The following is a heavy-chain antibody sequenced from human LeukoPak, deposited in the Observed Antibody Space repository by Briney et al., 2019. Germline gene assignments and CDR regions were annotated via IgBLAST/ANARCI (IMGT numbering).Heavy chain of an antibody. CDR3: ARELRDDYNRRWFDP. CDR1: GFTFNDYA. J-gene: IGHJ5*02. CDR2: ISWNSVNT. Sequence: GRSLRLSCAASGFTFNDYAMHWVRQAPGKGLEWVSGISWNSVNTPYADSVRGRFTISRDNAKNSLYLQMNSLRTEDTALYYCARELRDDYNRRWFDPWGQGTLVTVSS. D-gene: IGHD5-24*01. V-gene: IGHV3-9*01.